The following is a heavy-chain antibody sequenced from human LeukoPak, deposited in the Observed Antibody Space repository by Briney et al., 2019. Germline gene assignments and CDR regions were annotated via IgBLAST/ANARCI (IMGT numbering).Heavy chain of an antibody. CDR3: ARGSGSYSFDY. CDR1: GGSFSGYY. CDR2: INHSGST. V-gene: IGHV4-34*01. J-gene: IGHJ4*02. Sequence: SETLSLTCAVYGGSFSGYYWSWIRQPPGKGLEWIGEINHSGSTNYNPSLKSRVTMSVDTSKNQFSPKPSSVTAADTAVYYCARGSGSYSFDYWGQGTLVTVSS. D-gene: IGHD1-26*01.